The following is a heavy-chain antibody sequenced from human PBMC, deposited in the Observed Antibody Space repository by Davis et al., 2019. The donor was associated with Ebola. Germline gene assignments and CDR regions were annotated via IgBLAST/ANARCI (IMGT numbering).Heavy chain of an antibody. V-gene: IGHV5-51*01. CDR2: IYPGDSDT. Sequence: DSVKVSCKGSGYSFTSYWIGWVREMPGKGLEWMGIIYPGDSDTRYSPSFQGQVTISADKSISTAYLQWSSLQASDTAMYSCARGGRYCSGGSCYSSYFQHWGQGTLVTVSS. D-gene: IGHD2-15*01. CDR3: ARGGRYCSGGSCYSSYFQH. J-gene: IGHJ1*01. CDR1: GYSFTSYW.